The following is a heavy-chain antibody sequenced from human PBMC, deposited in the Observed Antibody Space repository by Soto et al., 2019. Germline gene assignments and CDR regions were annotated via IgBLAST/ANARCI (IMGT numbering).Heavy chain of an antibody. D-gene: IGHD2-2*01. J-gene: IGHJ3*02. CDR1: GGSISSSSYY. CDR3: ARHEGIVVVPAAICAFDI. V-gene: IGHV4-39*01. CDR2: IYYSGST. Sequence: SETLSLTCTVSGGSISSSSYYWGWIRQPPGKGLEWIGSIYYSGSTYYNPSLKSRVTISVDTSKNQFSLKLSSVTAADTAVYYCARHEGIVVVPAAICAFDIWGQGTMVTVSS.